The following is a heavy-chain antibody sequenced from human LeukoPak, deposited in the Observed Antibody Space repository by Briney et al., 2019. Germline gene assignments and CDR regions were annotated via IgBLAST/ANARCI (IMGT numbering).Heavy chain of an antibody. D-gene: IGHD3-22*01. CDR3: ARDTESDYYDSSGYYFGAFDI. V-gene: IGHV3-48*03. Sequence: GGSLRLSCAASGFTFSSYEMNWVRQAPGKGLEWVSYISSSGSTIYYADSVKGRFTISRDNAKNSLYLQMNSLRAEDTAVYYCARDTESDYYDSSGYYFGAFDIWGKGTMVTVSS. J-gene: IGHJ3*02. CDR2: ISSSGSTI. CDR1: GFTFSSYE.